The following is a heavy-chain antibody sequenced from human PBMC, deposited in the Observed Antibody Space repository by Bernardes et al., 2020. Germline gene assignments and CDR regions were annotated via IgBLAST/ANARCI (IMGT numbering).Heavy chain of an antibody. V-gene: IGHV3-23*05. CDR3: VKGFRHNWNPPWYAMGV. CDR1: GFTFTTYA. D-gene: IGHD1-20*01. J-gene: IGHJ6*02. CDR2: IYYSGGTT. Sequence: GGSLRVWCASSGFTFTTYAMRWVQKAPGKGLEWVADIYYSGGTTNYADSVKGRFTISRDNSQDTVFLQMNSLRVDDTGVYYCVKGFRHNWNPPWYAMGVWGQGNTVTVSS.